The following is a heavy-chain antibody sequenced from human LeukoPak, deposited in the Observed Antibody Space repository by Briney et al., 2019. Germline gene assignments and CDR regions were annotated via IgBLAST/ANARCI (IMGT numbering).Heavy chain of an antibody. Sequence: GGSLRLSCAASGFTFSSYAMSWVRQAPGKGLEWVSAISGNGGGTYYADSVKGRFTISRDNSKNTLYLQLNSLRAEDTAVYYCARHNGSGVSFLDYWGQGTLVTVSS. CDR1: GFTFSSYA. V-gene: IGHV3-23*01. CDR2: ISGNGGGT. CDR3: ARHNGSGVSFLDY. D-gene: IGHD3-10*01. J-gene: IGHJ4*02.